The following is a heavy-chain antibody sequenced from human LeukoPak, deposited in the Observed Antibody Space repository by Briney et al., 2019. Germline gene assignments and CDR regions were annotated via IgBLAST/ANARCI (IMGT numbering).Heavy chain of an antibody. CDR3: ARLHSSSSDSFDI. Sequence: ASETLSLTCTVSGGSISSYYWSWVRQPPGKGLEWIGYIYYSGSTNYNPSLKSRVTISVDTSKNQFSLKLSSVTAADTAVYYCARLHSSSSDSFDIWGQGTMATVSS. V-gene: IGHV4-59*08. D-gene: IGHD6-6*01. CDR2: IYYSGST. CDR1: GGSISSYY. J-gene: IGHJ3*02.